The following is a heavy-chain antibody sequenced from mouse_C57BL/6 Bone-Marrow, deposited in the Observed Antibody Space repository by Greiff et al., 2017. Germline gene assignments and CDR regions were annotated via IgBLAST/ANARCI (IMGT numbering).Heavy chain of an antibody. D-gene: IGHD1-1*01. CDR1: GYTFTSYW. CDR3: ARRDHYYGSSPYFDY. CDR2: IYPGSGST. V-gene: IGHV1-55*01. J-gene: IGHJ2*01. Sequence: QVQLQQPGAELVKPGASVKMSCKASGYTFTSYWITWVKQRPGQGLEWIGDIYPGSGSTNYNEKFKSKATLTVDTSSSTAYMHLSSLTSEDSAVYYCARRDHYYGSSPYFDYWGQGTTLTVSS.